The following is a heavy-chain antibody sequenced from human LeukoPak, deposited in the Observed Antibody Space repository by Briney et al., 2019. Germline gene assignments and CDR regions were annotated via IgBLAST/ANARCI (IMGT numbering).Heavy chain of an antibody. CDR2: IYTSGST. V-gene: IGHV4-4*07. CDR1: GGSNSSYY. J-gene: IGHJ3*02. Sequence: KPSETLSLTCTVSGGSNSSYYGSWIRQPAGKGLEWIGRIYTSGSTNYNPSLKSRVTMSVDTSKNQFSLKLSSVTAADTAVYYCAREGTGDYDFWSGYSAFDIWGQGTMVTVSS. D-gene: IGHD3-3*01. CDR3: AREGTGDYDFWSGYSAFDI.